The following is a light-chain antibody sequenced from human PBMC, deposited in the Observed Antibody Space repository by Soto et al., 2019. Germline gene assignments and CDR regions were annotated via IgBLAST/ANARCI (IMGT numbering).Light chain of an antibody. CDR1: QSVSSSH. V-gene: IGKV3-20*01. Sequence: ETVLTQSPGTLSLSPGERATLSCRASQSVSSSHLAWYQQKPGQAPRLLIYGASSRASGVPDRFSGSGSGTDFTLNISRLETDDFAVYYCQQYGMLYAFGQGTKLEIK. CDR3: QQYGMLYA. CDR2: GAS. J-gene: IGKJ2*01.